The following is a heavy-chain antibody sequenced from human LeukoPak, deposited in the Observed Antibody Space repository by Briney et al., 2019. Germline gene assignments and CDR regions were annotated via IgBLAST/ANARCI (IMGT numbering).Heavy chain of an antibody. Sequence: GGSLRLSCAASGFTFSSYGMHWVRQAPGKGLEWVAVIWYDGSNKYYADSVKGRFTISRDNSKNTLYLQMNSLRAEDTAVYYCAKDPAAAGRFDYWGQGTLVTVSS. CDR3: AKDPAAAGRFDY. V-gene: IGHV3-33*06. CDR1: GFTFSSYG. D-gene: IGHD6-13*01. CDR2: IWYDGSNK. J-gene: IGHJ4*02.